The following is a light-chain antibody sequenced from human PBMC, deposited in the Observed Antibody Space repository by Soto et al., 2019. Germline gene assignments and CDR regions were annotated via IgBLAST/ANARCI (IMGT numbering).Light chain of an antibody. J-gene: IGKJ1*01. CDR1: QSVSSN. CDR2: GAS. Sequence: EIEMTQSPATLSVSPGERATLSCRASQSVSSNLAWYQQKPGQAPGLLIYGASTRATGIPARFSGSGSGTDFTLSISSLQAEDVAVYYCQQYYSTPRTFGQGTKVDIK. CDR3: QQYYSTPRT. V-gene: IGKV3-15*01.